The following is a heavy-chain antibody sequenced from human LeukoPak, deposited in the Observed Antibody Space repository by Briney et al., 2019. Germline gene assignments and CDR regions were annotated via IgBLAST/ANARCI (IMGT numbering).Heavy chain of an antibody. V-gene: IGHV3-64D*06. CDR3: VKDSSPGSYSDY. D-gene: IGHD3-10*01. Sequence: GGSLRLSCSASGFTFSRYAMHWVRQAPGKGLEYVSAISSNGGSTYYADSVKGRFTIPRDNSRNTLHLQMSSLRVEDTAVYYCVKDSSPGSYSDYWGQGTLVTVSS. CDR1: GFTFSRYA. CDR2: ISSNGGST. J-gene: IGHJ4*02.